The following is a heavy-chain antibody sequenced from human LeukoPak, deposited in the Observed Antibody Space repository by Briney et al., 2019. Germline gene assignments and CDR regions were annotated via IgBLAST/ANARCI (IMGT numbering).Heavy chain of an antibody. CDR2: IKQDGSEK. D-gene: IGHD2-2*02. J-gene: IGHJ4*02. CDR1: GFTFSSYW. Sequence: PGGSLRLSCAASGFTFSSYWMSWVRQAPGKGLEWLANIKQDGSEKYYVDSVKGRFTISRDNAKNSLYLQMNSLRAEDTAVYYCARDAEVVPAAIDYFDYWGQGTLVTVSS. CDR3: ARDAEVVPAAIDYFDY. V-gene: IGHV3-7*01.